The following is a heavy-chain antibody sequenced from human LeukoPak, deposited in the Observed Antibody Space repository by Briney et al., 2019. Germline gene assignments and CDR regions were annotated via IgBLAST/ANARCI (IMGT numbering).Heavy chain of an antibody. CDR3: ARLAYCGGDCYSYFQH. J-gene: IGHJ1*01. Sequence: GESLKISCKGSGYSFTSYWIGWVRQVPGKGLEWMGIIYPGDSDTRYSPSFQGQVTISADKSISTAYLQWSSLKASDTAMYYCARLAYCGGDCYSYFQHWGQGTLVTVSS. CDR2: IYPGDSDT. D-gene: IGHD2-21*02. CDR1: GYSFTSYW. V-gene: IGHV5-51*01.